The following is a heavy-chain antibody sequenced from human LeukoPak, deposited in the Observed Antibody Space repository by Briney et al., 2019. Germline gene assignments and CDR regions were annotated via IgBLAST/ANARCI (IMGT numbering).Heavy chain of an antibody. D-gene: IGHD5-12*01. Sequence: GASVKVSCKASGYTFTSYAMNWVRQAPGQGLEWMGWINTNTGNPTYAQGFTGRFVFSLDTSVSTAYLQISSLKAEDTAVYYCARCPLGGRYSGYPTGWFDPWGQGTLVTVSS. CDR2: INTNTGNP. V-gene: IGHV7-4-1*02. CDR3: ARCPLGGRYSGYPTGWFDP. J-gene: IGHJ5*02. CDR1: GYTFTSYA.